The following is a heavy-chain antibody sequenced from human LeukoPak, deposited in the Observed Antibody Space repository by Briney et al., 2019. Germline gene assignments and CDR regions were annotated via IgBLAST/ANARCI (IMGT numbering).Heavy chain of an antibody. J-gene: IGHJ4*02. D-gene: IGHD4-23*01. V-gene: IGHV3-48*03. Sequence: PGGSVRLSCAASGFTFSSYEMNWVSQAPGKGLEWISYISSSGSNVYYADSVKGRFTISRDNAKNSLYLQMNSLRAEDTAIYYCATTVLIPRSFDYWGQETLDTVSS. CDR2: ISSSGSNV. CDR3: ATTVLIPRSFDY. CDR1: GFTFSSYE.